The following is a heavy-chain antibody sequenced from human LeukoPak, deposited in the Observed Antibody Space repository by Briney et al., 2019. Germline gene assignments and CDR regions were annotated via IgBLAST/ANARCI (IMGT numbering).Heavy chain of an antibody. J-gene: IGHJ5*02. CDR1: GFTFNDYN. CDR3: ARVNSGWFDP. V-gene: IGHV3-21*01. Sequence: TGGSLRLSCAASGFTFNDYNLNWVRQAPGKGLEWVSSISGSSSYIYYADSVKGRFTISRVNANNSLYLQMNSLRAEDTAIYYCARVNSGWFDPWGQGTLVTVSS. CDR2: ISGSSSYI. D-gene: IGHD3-10*01.